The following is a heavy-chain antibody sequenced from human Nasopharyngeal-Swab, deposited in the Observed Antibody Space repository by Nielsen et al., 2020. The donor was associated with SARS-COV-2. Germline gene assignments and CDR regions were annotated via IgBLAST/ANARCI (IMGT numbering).Heavy chain of an antibody. CDR2: IDPDGVAK. CDR1: GFPFSNYY. J-gene: IGHJ5*02. Sequence: GESLKISCEGSGFPFSNYYMRWVRQAPGKGLECVANIDPDGVAKQYVDSVKGRFTISRDNAQNSLFLQMNSLRVDDTALYFCARDYASGAYASSPWGQGTLVTVSS. CDR3: ARDYASGAYASSP. V-gene: IGHV3-7*04. D-gene: IGHD3-10*01.